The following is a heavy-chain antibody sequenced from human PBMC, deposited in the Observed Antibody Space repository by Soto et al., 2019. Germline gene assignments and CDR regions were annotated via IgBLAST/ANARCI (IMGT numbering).Heavy chain of an antibody. J-gene: IGHJ4*02. CDR3: ARGPSGDKVDY. CDR2: IYDSGST. D-gene: IGHD7-27*01. Sequence: QVLLQESGPGLVKPSQTLSLTCTVSGGSISSGDYYWRWIRQSPGKGLEWIGHIYDSGSTYNNPSLQSRVTISVDTSKNQFALNLSSVTAADTAGYYCARGPSGDKVDYWGQGTLVTVSS. V-gene: IGHV4-30-4*01. CDR1: GGSISSGDYY.